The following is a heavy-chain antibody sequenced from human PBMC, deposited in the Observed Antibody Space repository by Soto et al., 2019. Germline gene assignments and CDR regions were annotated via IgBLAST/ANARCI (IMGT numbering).Heavy chain of an antibody. V-gene: IGHV3-13*01. CDR2: IGTAGDT. CDR3: ARALLYYYDSSGYKYYYYGMDV. J-gene: IGHJ6*02. CDR1: GFTFISYD. D-gene: IGHD3-22*01. Sequence: GGSLRLSCSASGFTFISYDMHWFRQATGKGLEWVSAIGTAGDTYYPGSVKGRFTISRENAKNSLYLQMNSLRAGDTAVYYCARALLYYYDSSGYKYYYYGMDVWGQGTTVTVSS.